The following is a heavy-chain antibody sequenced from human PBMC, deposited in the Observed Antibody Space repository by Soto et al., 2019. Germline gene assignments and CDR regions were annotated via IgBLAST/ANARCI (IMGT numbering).Heavy chain of an antibody. D-gene: IGHD2-2*01. CDR2: ISGSGGST. Sequence: GGSLRLSCAASGLXFSSYAMSWVRQATGKRLEWVSAISGSGGSTYYADSVKGRFTISRDNSKNTLYLQMNSLRAEDTAVYYCAKDYHCSSTSCYVEGYYFDYWGQGTLVTVSS. CDR1: GLXFSSYA. CDR3: AKDYHCSSTSCYVEGYYFDY. J-gene: IGHJ4*02. V-gene: IGHV3-23*01.